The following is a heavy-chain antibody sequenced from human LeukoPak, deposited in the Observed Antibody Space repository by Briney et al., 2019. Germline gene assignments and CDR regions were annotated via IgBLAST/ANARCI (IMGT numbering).Heavy chain of an antibody. CDR2: ITGGGRT. J-gene: IGHJ3*01. V-gene: IGHV3-23*01. CDR1: GFTFNNYA. CDR3: ARDPNGDYIGAFDF. D-gene: IGHD4-17*01. Sequence: GRSLRLSCAASGFTFNNYAARWVRQAQGQGLEWVSAITGGGRTYYADSVKGRFTISRDNSKNTLYLQMNRLRAEDTARYFCARDPNGDYIGAFDFLGQGTVVTVSS.